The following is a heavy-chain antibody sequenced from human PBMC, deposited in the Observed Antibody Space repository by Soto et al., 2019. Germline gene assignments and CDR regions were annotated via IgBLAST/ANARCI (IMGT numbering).Heavy chain of an antibody. CDR3: ARDLSSGQIDY. V-gene: IGHV1-2*02. CDR2: INPNSGGT. D-gene: IGHD6-19*01. Sequence: EASVMVSCNASGYTFTGSYIHLGRQAPGQGLEWMGWINPNSGGTNYAQKFQGRVTMTRDTSISTAYMELSRLRSDDTAVYYCARDLSSGQIDYWGQGTLVNVSS. J-gene: IGHJ4*02. CDR1: GYTFTGSY.